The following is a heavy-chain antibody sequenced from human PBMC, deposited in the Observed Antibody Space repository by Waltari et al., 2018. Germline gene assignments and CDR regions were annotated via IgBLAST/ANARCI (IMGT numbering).Heavy chain of an antibody. CDR1: GFTFSSYA. CDR2: ISGSGGST. D-gene: IGHD3-10*01. Sequence: EVQLLESGGGLVQPGGSLRLSCAASGFTFSSYAMSWVRQAPGKGLEWVSAISGSGGSTYYAYAVKGRFTISRDNSKNTLYLQMNSLRAEDTAVYYCAKNGFLWFGELRAWGQGTLVTVSS. CDR3: AKNGFLWFGELRA. J-gene: IGHJ4*02. V-gene: IGHV3-23*01.